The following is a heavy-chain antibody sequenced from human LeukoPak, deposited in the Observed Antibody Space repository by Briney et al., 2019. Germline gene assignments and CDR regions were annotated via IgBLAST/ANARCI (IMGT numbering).Heavy chain of an antibody. CDR3: ARGPYYGPHYYYYMDV. Sequence: ASVKVSCKVSGYTLTELSMHWVRQAPGKGLEWIGSFDPEDGETIYAQKFQGRVTMTEDTSTDTAYMELSSLRSEDTAVYYCARGPYYGPHYYYYMDVWGKGTTVTVSS. CDR2: FDPEDGET. V-gene: IGHV1-24*01. J-gene: IGHJ6*03. CDR1: GYTLTELS. D-gene: IGHD4-17*01.